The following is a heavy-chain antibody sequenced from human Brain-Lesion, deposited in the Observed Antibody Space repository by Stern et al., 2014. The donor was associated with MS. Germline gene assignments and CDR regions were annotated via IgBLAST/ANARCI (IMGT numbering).Heavy chain of an antibody. CDR1: GGSISSSNW. CDR2: SDHSGST. Sequence: QLQLQESGPGLVKPSGTLSLTCAVSGGSISSSNWWSWVRQSPGKGLEWIGESDHSGSTIYNPSLKSRVTVSEDPSKNRLSTTARSVPAADTAVYFCARFPASRPHVFDSWGQGTLVTVSS. V-gene: IGHV4-4*02. J-gene: IGHJ4*02. CDR3: ARFPASRPHVFDS. D-gene: IGHD6-13*01.